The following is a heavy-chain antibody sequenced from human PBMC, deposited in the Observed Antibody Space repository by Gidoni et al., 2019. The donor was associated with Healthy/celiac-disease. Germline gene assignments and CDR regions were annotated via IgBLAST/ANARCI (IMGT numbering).Heavy chain of an antibody. CDR1: GFTFSSYS. J-gene: IGHJ4*02. D-gene: IGHD6-13*01. Sequence: EVQLVESGGGLVKPGGSLRLSCAASGFTFSSYSMNWVRQAPGKGLEWVSSISSSRSYIYYADSVKGRFTISRDNAKNSLYLQMNSLGAEDTAVYYCARPPPGGSWYYLDYWGQGTLVTVSS. CDR2: ISSSRSYI. CDR3: ARPPPGGSWYYLDY. V-gene: IGHV3-21*01.